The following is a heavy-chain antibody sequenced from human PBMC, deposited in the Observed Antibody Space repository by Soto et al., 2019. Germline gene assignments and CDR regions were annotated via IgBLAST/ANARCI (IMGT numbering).Heavy chain of an antibody. V-gene: IGHV4-39*01. D-gene: IGHD1-26*01. J-gene: IGHJ4*02. CDR3: ARPSGSYLYYFDY. CDR2: IYHTGST. Sequence: SETLSLTCTVSGGSISSSSYYWSWIRQPPGKGLEWIGFIYHTGSTYYSPSLKNRVAISVDTSKNQFSLKLSSVTAADTAVYYCARPSGSYLYYFDYWGQGTLVTVSS. CDR1: GGSISSSSYY.